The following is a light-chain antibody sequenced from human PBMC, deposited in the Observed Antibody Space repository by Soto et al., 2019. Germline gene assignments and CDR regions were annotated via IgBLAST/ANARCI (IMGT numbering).Light chain of an antibody. CDR2: EVS. V-gene: IGLV2-8*01. CDR3: ASYAGSQNYV. J-gene: IGLJ1*01. Sequence: QSVLTQPPSASGSLGQSVTISCTGTSADVGGYNFVSWYQQHPGKAPKLMIFEVSQRPSGVPDRFSGSKSGNTASLTVSELQAGDEADYYCASYAGSQNYVFGTGTKVTVL. CDR1: SADVGGYNF.